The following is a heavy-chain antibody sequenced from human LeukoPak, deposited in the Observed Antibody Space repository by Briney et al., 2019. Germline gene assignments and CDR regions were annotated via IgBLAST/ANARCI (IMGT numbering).Heavy chain of an antibody. V-gene: IGHV3-21*01. D-gene: IGHD6-13*01. CDR3: ARAGRSSWADY. CDR1: GFTFSSYS. CDR2: ISSSSSYI. Sequence: PGGSLRLSCAASGFTFSSYSMNWVRQAPGPGLEWVSSISSSSSYIYYADSVKGRFTISRDNAKNSLYLQMNSLRADDTAVYHCARAGRSSWADYWGQGTLVTVSS. J-gene: IGHJ4*02.